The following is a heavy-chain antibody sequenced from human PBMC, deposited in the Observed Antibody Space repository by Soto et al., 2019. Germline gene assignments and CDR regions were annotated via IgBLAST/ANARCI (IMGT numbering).Heavy chain of an antibody. CDR3: ARVAAARPGDFDY. Sequence: PSETLSLTCTVSGGSISSGDYYWSWIRQPPGKGLEWIGYIYYSGSTYYNPSLKSRVTISVDTSKKQFSLKLSSVTAADTAVYYCARVAAARPGDFDYWGPGTLVTVSS. V-gene: IGHV4-30-4*01. J-gene: IGHJ4*02. CDR1: GGSISSGDYY. D-gene: IGHD6-6*01. CDR2: IYYSGST.